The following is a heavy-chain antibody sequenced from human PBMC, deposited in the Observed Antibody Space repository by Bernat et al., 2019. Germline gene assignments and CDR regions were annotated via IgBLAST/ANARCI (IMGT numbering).Heavy chain of an antibody. V-gene: IGHV3-9*01. D-gene: IGHD5-18*01. J-gene: IGHJ4*02. CDR3: AKAVHAMVLRN. CDR2: ISWNSGSI. CDR1: GFTFDDYA. Sequence: EVQLVESGGGLVQPGRSLRLSCAASGFTFDDYAMHWVRQAPGKGLEWVSGISWNSGSIGYADSVKGRFTISRDNAKNSLYLQMNSLRAEDTALYYCAKAVHAMVLRNWGQGTLVTVSS.